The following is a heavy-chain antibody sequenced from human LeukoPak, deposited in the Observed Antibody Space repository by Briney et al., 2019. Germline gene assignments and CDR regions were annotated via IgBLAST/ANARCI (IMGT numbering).Heavy chain of an antibody. J-gene: IGHJ6*02. D-gene: IGHD3-3*01. CDR2: ISAYNGNT. Sequence: ASVKVSCKASGYTFTSYGISWVRQAPGQGLEWMGWISAYNGNTNYAQKLQGRVTMTTDTSTSTAYMELRSLRSDDTAVYYCARDFPQTYYDFWSGYGYGTDVWGQGTTVTVSS. CDR3: ARDFPQTYYDFWSGYGYGTDV. CDR1: GYTFTSYG. V-gene: IGHV1-18*01.